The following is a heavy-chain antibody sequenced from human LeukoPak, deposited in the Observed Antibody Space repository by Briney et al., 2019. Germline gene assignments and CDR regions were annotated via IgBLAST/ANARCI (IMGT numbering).Heavy chain of an antibody. CDR3: ARDIVSSSWAIEYFQH. J-gene: IGHJ1*01. D-gene: IGHD6-13*01. V-gene: IGHV3-21*01. Sequence: PGGSLRLSCAASGFTFSNYAMNWVRQAPGKGLEWVSSISGASTDIYYADSVKGRFTISRDNAKNSLYLQMNSLRAEDTAVYYCARDIVSSSWAIEYFQHWGQGTLVTVSS. CDR2: ISGASTDI. CDR1: GFTFSNYA.